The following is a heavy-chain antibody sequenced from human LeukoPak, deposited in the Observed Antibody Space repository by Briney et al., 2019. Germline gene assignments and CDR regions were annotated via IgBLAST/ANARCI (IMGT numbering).Heavy chain of an antibody. J-gene: IGHJ6*02. D-gene: IGHD3-10*01. CDR2: ISAYNGNT. CDR1: GGTFISYA. CDR3: ARGSLLWFGELPHYYYYYGMDV. Sequence: ASVKVSCKASGGTFISYAISWVRQAPGQGLEWMGWISAYNGNTNYAQKLQGRVTMTTDTSTSTAYMELRSLRSDDTAVYYCARGSLLWFGELPHYYYYYGMDVWGQGTTVTVSS. V-gene: IGHV1-18*01.